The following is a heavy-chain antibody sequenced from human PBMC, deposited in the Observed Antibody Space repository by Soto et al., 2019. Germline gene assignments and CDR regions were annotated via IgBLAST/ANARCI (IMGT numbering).Heavy chain of an antibody. Sequence: QVQLVQSGDEVKKPGASVKVSCKASGYTFTSYYMHWVRQAPGQGLEWMGIINPSGGSTSYAQKFQGRVTMTRDTSTRTVYMELSSLRSEDTAVYYCARVGVGATKGGVYFQHWGQGTLVTVSS. CDR1: GYTFTSYY. J-gene: IGHJ1*01. D-gene: IGHD1-26*01. V-gene: IGHV1-46*01. CDR3: ARVGVGATKGGVYFQH. CDR2: INPSGGST.